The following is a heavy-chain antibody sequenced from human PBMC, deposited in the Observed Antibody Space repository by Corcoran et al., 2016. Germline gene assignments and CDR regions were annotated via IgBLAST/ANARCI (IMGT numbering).Heavy chain of an antibody. CDR1: GGSISSSSYY. D-gene: IGHD2-21*02. Sequence: QLQLQESGPGLVKPSETLSLTCTVSGGSISSSSYYWGWIRQPPGKGLEWIGSIYYSGSTYYNPSLKSRVTISVDTSKNQFSLKLSSVTAADTAVYYWARAGWLLNWFDPWGQGTLVTVSS. V-gene: IGHV4-39*07. CDR3: ARAGWLLNWFDP. J-gene: IGHJ5*02. CDR2: IYYSGST.